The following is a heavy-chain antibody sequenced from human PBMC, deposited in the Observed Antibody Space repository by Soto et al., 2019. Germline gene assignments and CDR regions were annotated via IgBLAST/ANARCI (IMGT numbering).Heavy chain of an antibody. CDR2: INAGNGNT. V-gene: IGHV1-3*01. Sequence: GASVKVSCKASGYTFTSYGISWVRQAPGQGLEWMGWINAGNGNTKYSQKFQGRVTITRDTSASTAYMELSSLRSEDTAVYYCARGPGGPKGYFDLWGRGTLVTVSS. CDR3: ARGPGGPKGYFDL. J-gene: IGHJ2*01. CDR1: GYTFTSYG. D-gene: IGHD3-10*01.